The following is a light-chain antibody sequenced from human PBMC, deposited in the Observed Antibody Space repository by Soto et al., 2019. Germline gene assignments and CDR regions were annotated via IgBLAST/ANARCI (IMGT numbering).Light chain of an antibody. J-gene: IGKJ5*01. CDR2: AAS. CDR1: ESVTSSY. Sequence: EIVLTQSPVTLSLSPGERAALSCRASESVTSSYLAWYQQKPGQAPRLLMYAASSRATGIPDRFSGSGSGTDFTLTISRLEAEDFAVYYCQQSSSSPITFGQGTRLEIK. CDR3: QQSSSSPIT. V-gene: IGKV3-20*01.